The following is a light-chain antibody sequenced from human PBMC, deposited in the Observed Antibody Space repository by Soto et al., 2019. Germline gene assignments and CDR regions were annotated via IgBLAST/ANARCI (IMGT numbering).Light chain of an antibody. Sequence: QPVLTQSPSASASLGASVKLTCTLSSGHSSYAIAWHQQQPEKGPRYLMKLNSDGSHSQGDGIPDRFSGSSSGAERSLTISGLQAEDEADYYCQTWGTSIQGVFGTGTKVTVL. CDR3: QTWGTSIQGV. J-gene: IGLJ1*01. V-gene: IGLV4-69*01. CDR2: LNSDGSH. CDR1: SGHSSYA.